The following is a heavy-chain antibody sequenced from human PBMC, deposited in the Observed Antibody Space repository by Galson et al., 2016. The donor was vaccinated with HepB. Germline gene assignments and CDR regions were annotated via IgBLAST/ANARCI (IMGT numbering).Heavy chain of an antibody. D-gene: IGHD5-18*01. CDR1: RLTFSSYW. CDR2: INRDGSST. V-gene: IGHV3-74*01. J-gene: IGHJ6*02. CDR3: ASLIMADTIRYGMDV. Sequence: SLRLSCAAYRLTFSSYWMHWVRQAPGKGPVWVARINRDGSSTNYADSVKGRFTISRDNTKNTLYLQMNSLRAEETAVYYCASLIMADTIRYGMDVWGQGTTVTVSS.